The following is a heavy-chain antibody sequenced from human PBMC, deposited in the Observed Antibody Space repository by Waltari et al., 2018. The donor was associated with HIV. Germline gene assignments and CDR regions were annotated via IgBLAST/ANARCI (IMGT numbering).Heavy chain of an antibody. D-gene: IGHD5-12*01. J-gene: IGHJ4*02. V-gene: IGHV3-15*01. CDR1: GLSFSDVW. Sequence: EVQLVASGGGLVKPGGSLRLSCAASGLSFSDVWMIWVRQAPGKGLEWVARIKNNANGGAVDYGALVKGRFTISRDDSKSMVYLQMNNLEADDTAVYFCTSWQGGSFWGQGTLVTVSS. CDR2: IKNNANGGAV. CDR3: TSWQGGSF.